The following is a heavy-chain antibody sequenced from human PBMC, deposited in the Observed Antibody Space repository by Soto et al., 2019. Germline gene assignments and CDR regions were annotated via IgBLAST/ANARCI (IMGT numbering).Heavy chain of an antibody. CDR3: ARDVGYSYGYGYGY. J-gene: IGHJ4*02. D-gene: IGHD5-18*01. CDR2: ISTSNGDT. CDR1: GYTFTANG. V-gene: IGHV1-18*04. Sequence: QVQLVQSGGEVKKPGASVTISCKASGYTFTANGVSWVRQAPGHGLEWIGWISTSNGDTNYAHSLXGXVXXTTDTSTSTAYLEVRSLRSDDTAVYWCARDVGYSYGYGYGYWGQGTLVTVSS.